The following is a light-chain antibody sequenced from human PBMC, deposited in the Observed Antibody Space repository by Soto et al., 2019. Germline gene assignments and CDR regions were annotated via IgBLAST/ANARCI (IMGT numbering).Light chain of an antibody. CDR3: SSYTSSGTLV. J-gene: IGLJ2*01. CDR2: EVN. Sequence: QSALTQPASVSGSPGQSITISCTGTSSDVGSYNYVSWYQQHPAKAPKLMIYEVNDRPLGFSNRFSGSKSGNTASLTISGLQAEDEAYYYCSSYTSSGTLVFGGGTKVTVL. CDR1: SSDVGSYNY. V-gene: IGLV2-14*01.